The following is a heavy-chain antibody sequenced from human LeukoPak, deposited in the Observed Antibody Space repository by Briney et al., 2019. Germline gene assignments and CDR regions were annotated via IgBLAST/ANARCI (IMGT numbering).Heavy chain of an antibody. D-gene: IGHD3-10*01. J-gene: IGHJ4*02. CDR1: GGTFSSYA. CDR3: ARALSLRGVIPGY. CDR2: INTNTGNP. V-gene: IGHV7-4-1*02. Sequence: ASVKVSCKASGGTFSSYAISWVRQAPGQGLEWMGWINTNTGNPTYAQGFTGRFVFSLDTSVSTAYLQISSLKAEDTAVYYCARALSLRGVIPGYWGQGTLVTVSS.